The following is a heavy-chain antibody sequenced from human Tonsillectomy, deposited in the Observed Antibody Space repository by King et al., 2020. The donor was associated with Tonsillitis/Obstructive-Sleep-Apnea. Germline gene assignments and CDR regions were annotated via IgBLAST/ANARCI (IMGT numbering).Heavy chain of an antibody. J-gene: IGHJ4*02. Sequence: VQLVESGAEVKKPGESRKISCEGSGYSFARHWIGWVRQMPGKGLEWMGIIDPGDSDTRYSPSFQGQGTISADKSISTAFLQWSSLKASDTAMYYCARLGDSSSFVSLDYFDYWGQGTLVTVSS. CDR3: ARLGDSSSFVSLDYFDY. CDR1: GYSFARHW. V-gene: IGHV5-51*01. D-gene: IGHD6-6*01. CDR2: IDPGDSDT.